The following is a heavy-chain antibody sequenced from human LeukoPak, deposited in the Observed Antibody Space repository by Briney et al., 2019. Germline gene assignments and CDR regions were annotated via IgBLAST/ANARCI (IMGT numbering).Heavy chain of an antibody. Sequence: GGSLRLSCATSGFTFSNAWMNWVRQAPGKGLEWVGRIRSNSDGGTIDYAAPVKGRFTLSRDDSKTTLYLQMNSLQTEDTAVYYCATDFYDSTWGQGTLVTVSS. CDR2: IRSNSDGGTI. J-gene: IGHJ5*02. D-gene: IGHD3-22*01. CDR3: ATDFYDST. CDR1: GFTFSNAW. V-gene: IGHV3-15*07.